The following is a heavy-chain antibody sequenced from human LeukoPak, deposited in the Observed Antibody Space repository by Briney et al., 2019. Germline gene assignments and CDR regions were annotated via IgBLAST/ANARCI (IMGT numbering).Heavy chain of an antibody. V-gene: IGHV1-8*02. CDR1: GYTFTDYS. CDR3: ASLWFGESVGYYYGMDV. D-gene: IGHD3-10*01. J-gene: IGHJ6*02. Sequence: GASVKVSCKTSGYTFTDYSIHWVRQATGQGLEWMGWMNPNSGNTGYAQKFQGRVTMTRNTSISTAYMELSSLRSEDTAVYYCASLWFGESVGYYYGMDVWGQGTTVTVSS. CDR2: MNPNSGNT.